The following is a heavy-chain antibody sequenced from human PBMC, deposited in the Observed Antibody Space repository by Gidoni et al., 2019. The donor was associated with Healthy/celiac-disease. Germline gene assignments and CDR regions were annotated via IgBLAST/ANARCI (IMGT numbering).Heavy chain of an antibody. CDR2: INHSGST. CDR1: GGSFSGYY. D-gene: IGHD3-10*02. J-gene: IGHJ3*02. Sequence: QVQLQQWGAGLLKPSETLSLTCAVYGGSFSGYYWSWIRQPPGKGLEWIGEINHSGSTNYNPSLKSRVTISVDTSKSQFSLKLSSVTAADTAVYYCARAYYYVVITDAFDICGQGTMVTVSS. V-gene: IGHV4-34*01. CDR3: ARAYYYVVITDAFDI.